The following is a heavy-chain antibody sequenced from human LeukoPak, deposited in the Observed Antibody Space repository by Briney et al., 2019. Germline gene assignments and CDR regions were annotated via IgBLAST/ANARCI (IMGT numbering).Heavy chain of an antibody. J-gene: IGHJ5*02. CDR1: GYSFTRFY. CDR3: ARDPYYYDSSGYLRIWFDP. Sequence: GASVKLSCKTSGYSFTRFYLHWVRQAPGQGLEWMGWISAYNGNTNYAQKLQGRVTMTKDTSTSTAYMELRSLRSDDTAVYYCARDPYYYDSSGYLRIWFDPWGQGTLVTVSS. CDR2: ISAYNGNT. V-gene: IGHV1-18*04. D-gene: IGHD3-22*01.